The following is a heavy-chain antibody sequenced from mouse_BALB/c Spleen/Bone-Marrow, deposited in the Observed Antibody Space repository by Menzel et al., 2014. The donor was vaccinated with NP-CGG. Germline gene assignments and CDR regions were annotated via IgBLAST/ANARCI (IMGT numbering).Heavy chain of an antibody. CDR2: ISSGGSYI. Sequence: EVMLVESGGGLVKPGGSLKLSCAASGFTFSGYAMSWVRQSPEKRLEGVATISSGGSYIHYPDSVKGRFTISRDNAKNTLYLQMSSLRSEDTAIYYCARPDPWFAYWGQGTLVTVSA. CDR3: ARPDPWFAY. CDR1: GFTFSGYA. J-gene: IGHJ3*01. V-gene: IGHV5-9-1*01.